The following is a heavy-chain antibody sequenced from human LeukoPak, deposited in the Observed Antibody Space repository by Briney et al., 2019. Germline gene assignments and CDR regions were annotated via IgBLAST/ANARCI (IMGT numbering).Heavy chain of an antibody. V-gene: IGHV4-4*07. CDR3: ATDRSKQYQLLPRYWYFDL. Sequence: SETLSLTCTVSGGSISSYYWSWIRQPAGKGLEWIGRIYTSGSTNYNPSLKSRVTMSVDTSKNQFSLKLSSVTAADTAVYYCATDRSKQYQLLPRYWYFDLWGRGTLVTVSS. CDR2: IYTSGST. CDR1: GGSISSYY. J-gene: IGHJ2*01. D-gene: IGHD2-2*01.